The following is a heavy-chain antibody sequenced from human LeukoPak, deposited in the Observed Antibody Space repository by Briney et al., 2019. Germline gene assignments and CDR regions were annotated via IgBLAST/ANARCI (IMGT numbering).Heavy chain of an antibody. V-gene: IGHV4-34*01. CDR1: GGSFRGYY. J-gene: IGHJ4*02. Sequence: PSETPSLTCAVYGGSFRGYYWSWIRQPPGKGLEWIGEINHSGSTNYNPSLKSRVTISVDTSKNQFSLKLSSVTAADTAVYYCARDTAMVGLLYWGQGTLVTVSS. CDR3: ARDTAMVGLLY. D-gene: IGHD5-18*01. CDR2: INHSGST.